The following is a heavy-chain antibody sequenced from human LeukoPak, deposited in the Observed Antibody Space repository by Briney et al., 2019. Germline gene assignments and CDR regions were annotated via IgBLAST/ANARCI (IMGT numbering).Heavy chain of an antibody. D-gene: IGHD3-3*01. Sequence: PGGSLRLSCSASGFTFSAYWMSWVRQAPGKGLEWVSAISGSGGSTYYADSVKGRFTISRDNSKNTLYLQMNSLRAEDTAVYYCAKDYDFWSGYPDYWGQGTLVTVSS. CDR1: GFTFSAYW. V-gene: IGHV3-23*01. CDR3: AKDYDFWSGYPDY. J-gene: IGHJ4*02. CDR2: ISGSGGST.